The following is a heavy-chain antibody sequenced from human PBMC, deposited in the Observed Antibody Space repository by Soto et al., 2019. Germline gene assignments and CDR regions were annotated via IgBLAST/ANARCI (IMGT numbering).Heavy chain of an antibody. CDR3: ARDPSGWYKIADYYYYYGMDV. CDR2: TYYRSKWYN. Sequence: PSQTLSLTCAISGDSVSSNSAAWNWIRQSPSRGREWLGRTYYRSKWYNDYAVSVKSRITINPDTSKNQFSLQLNSVTPEDTAVYYCARDPSGWYKIADYYYYYGMDVWGQGTTFTVSS. V-gene: IGHV6-1*01. J-gene: IGHJ6*02. D-gene: IGHD6-19*01. CDR1: GDSVSSNSAA.